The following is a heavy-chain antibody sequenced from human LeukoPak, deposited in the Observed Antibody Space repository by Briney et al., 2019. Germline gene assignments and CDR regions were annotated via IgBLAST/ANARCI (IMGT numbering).Heavy chain of an antibody. CDR2: ISYDGNSK. CDR3: ARDRDHWYVDL. Sequence: AGSLRLSCAASGFTFSSYGMHWVRQPPGKGLEWVGVISYDGNSKYYAYSVKGRSTISRDNSKNTPFMQMNSLRADDTGVFYCARDRDHWYVDLWGRGTLVSVSS. D-gene: IGHD3-10*01. V-gene: IGHV3-30*03. J-gene: IGHJ2*01. CDR1: GFTFSSYG.